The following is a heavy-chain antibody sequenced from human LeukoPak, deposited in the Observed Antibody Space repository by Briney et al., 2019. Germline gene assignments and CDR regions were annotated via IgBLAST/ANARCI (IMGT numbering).Heavy chain of an antibody. V-gene: IGHV3-30*18. D-gene: IGHD6-19*01. J-gene: IGHJ6*02. Sequence: GGSLRLSCAASGFTFSSYGMHWVRQAPGKGLEWVAVISYDGSNKYYADSVKGRFTISRDNSKNTLYLQMNSLRAEDTAVYYCAKDVVVAGPVVYYYYGMDVWGQGTTVTVSS. CDR1: GFTFSSYG. CDR2: ISYDGSNK. CDR3: AKDVVVAGPVVYYYYGMDV.